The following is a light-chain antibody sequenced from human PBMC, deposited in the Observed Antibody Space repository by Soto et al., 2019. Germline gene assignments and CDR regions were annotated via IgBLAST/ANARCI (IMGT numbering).Light chain of an antibody. V-gene: IGKV2-30*01. CDR2: KVS. J-gene: IGKJ5*01. CDR3: MQGTHWPLT. CDR1: HSLVYSDGDTY. Sequence: DVVMTQSPLSLPVTLGQPASISCTSSHSLVYSDGDTYLNWFQQRPGQSPRRLIYKVSNRDSGVPERFSGSGSGTDFTLKISRVEAEDVGVYYCMQGTHWPLTFGQGTRLEIK.